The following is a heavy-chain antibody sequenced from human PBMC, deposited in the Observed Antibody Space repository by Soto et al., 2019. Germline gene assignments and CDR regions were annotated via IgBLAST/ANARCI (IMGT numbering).Heavy chain of an antibody. J-gene: IGHJ6*03. V-gene: IGHV1-69*02. Sequence: QVQLVQSGAEVKKPGSSVKVSCKASGDTFSNYTISWVRQVPGQGVEWMGRIIPILNIANYAQKFQGRVTITADKSTSTAYMELSSLRSEDTAVYYFARVSDMGTVTKCYYYYIDVWGKGTTVTVSS. CDR3: ARVSDMGTVTKCYYYYIDV. CDR1: GDTFSNYT. D-gene: IGHD4-17*01. CDR2: IIPILNIA.